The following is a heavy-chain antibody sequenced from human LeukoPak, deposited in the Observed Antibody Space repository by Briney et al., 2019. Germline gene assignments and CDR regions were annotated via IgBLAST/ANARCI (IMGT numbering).Heavy chain of an antibody. Sequence: PGGSLRLSCAASGVTLSSYGMHWVRQAPGKGLEWVAVIWYDGSNKYYADSVKGRFTISRDNSKNTLYLQMNSLRAEDTAVYYCASSLRRIVGATGVDYWGQGTLVTVSS. CDR3: ASSLRRIVGATGVDY. D-gene: IGHD1-26*01. CDR2: IWYDGSNK. CDR1: GVTLSSYG. V-gene: IGHV3-33*08. J-gene: IGHJ4*02.